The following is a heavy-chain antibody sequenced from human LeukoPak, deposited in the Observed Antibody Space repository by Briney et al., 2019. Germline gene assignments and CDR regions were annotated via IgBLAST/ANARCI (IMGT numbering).Heavy chain of an antibody. J-gene: IGHJ4*02. CDR3: ATDRGWRTSGYYLHYFEY. D-gene: IGHD3-3*01. CDR1: GFIFTNYF. CDR2: IKHDGSEK. V-gene: IGHV3-7*01. Sequence: GGSLRLSCAASGFIFTNYFMSWVRQAPGKGLEWVASIKHDGSEKYYVDSVRGRFTISRDNTMNSLYLQMSSLRAEDTAVYYCATDRGWRTSGYYLHYFEYWGQGTLVTFS.